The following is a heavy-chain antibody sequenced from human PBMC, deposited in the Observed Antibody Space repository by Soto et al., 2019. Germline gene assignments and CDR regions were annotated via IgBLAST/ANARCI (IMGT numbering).Heavy chain of an antibody. Sequence: AASVKVSCKASGGTFSSYAISWVRQAPGQGLEWMGGIIPIFGTANYAQKFQGRVTITADESTSTAYMELSSLRSEDTAVYYCARLDTIVVVPAAIRPGYYYYGMDVWGQGTTVTVSS. CDR3: ARLDTIVVVPAAIRPGYYYYGMDV. J-gene: IGHJ6*02. CDR1: GGTFSSYA. CDR2: IIPIFGTA. D-gene: IGHD2-2*02. V-gene: IGHV1-69*13.